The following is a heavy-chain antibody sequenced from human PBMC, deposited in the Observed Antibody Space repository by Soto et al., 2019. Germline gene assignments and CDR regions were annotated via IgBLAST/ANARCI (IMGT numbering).Heavy chain of an antibody. J-gene: IGHJ6*02. V-gene: IGHV4-39*01. CDR3: XXXXXDSIAAAGTFYYSYGMDV. CDR1: GGSISSSSYY. CDR2: IYYSGST. D-gene: IGHD6-13*01. Sequence: PSETLSLTCTVSGGSISSSSYYWGWIRQPPGKGLEWIGSIYYSGSTYYNPSLKSRVTISVDTSKNQFSLKLSSVTAADTAAYXXXXXXXDSIAAAGTFYYSYGMDVWGQGTTVTLSS.